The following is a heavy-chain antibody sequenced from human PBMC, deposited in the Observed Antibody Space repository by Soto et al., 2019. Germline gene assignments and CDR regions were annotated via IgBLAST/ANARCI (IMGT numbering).Heavy chain of an antibody. J-gene: IGHJ6*02. V-gene: IGHV3-49*03. CDR3: TRGYGSGTEYYYYGMDV. CDR2: IRSKAYGGTT. D-gene: IGHD3-10*01. Sequence: PGGSLRLSCTASGFTFGDYAMSWFRQAPGKGLEWVGFIRSKAYGGTTEYAASVKGRFTISRDDSKSIAYLQMNSLKTEDTAVYYCTRGYGSGTEYYYYGMDVWGQGTTVTVSS. CDR1: GFTFGDYA.